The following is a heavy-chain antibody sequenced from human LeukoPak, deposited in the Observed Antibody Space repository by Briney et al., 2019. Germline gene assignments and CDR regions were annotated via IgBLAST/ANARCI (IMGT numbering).Heavy chain of an antibody. Sequence: ASVKVSCTASGGTFSSYAISWVRQAPGQGLEWMGGIIPIFGTANYAQKFQGRVTITADESTSTAYMELSSLRSEDTAVYYCARGTIFGVVIMNNWFDPWGQGTLVTVSS. J-gene: IGHJ5*02. CDR2: IIPIFGTA. CDR3: ARGTIFGVVIMNNWFDP. CDR1: GGTFSSYA. V-gene: IGHV1-69*13. D-gene: IGHD3-3*01.